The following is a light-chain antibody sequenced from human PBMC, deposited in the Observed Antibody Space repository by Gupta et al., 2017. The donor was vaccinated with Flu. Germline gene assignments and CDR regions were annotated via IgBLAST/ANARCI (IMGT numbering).Light chain of an antibody. CDR2: EIR. Sequence: STSNIGNNYVSLYQQHPGTAPKLLIYEIRKRPSGIPDRFSGSKSGTSATLDITGLQTADEADYFCEAWDNDLSVVLFGGGTKVTVL. CDR3: EAWDNDLSVVL. CDR1: TSNIGNNY. V-gene: IGLV1-51*02. J-gene: IGLJ3*02.